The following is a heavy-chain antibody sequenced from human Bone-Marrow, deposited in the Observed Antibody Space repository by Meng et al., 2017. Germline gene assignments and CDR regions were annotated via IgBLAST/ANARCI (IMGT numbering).Heavy chain of an antibody. CDR1: GFTFDDYA. CDR2: ISWNSGSI. V-gene: IGHV3-9*01. Sequence: SLKISCAASGFTFDDYAMHWVRQAPGKGLERVSGISWNSGSIGYADSVKGRFTISRDNAKNSLYLQMNSLRAEDTALYYCAKAHYYDSSGYYITTLFDYWGQATLVTVSS. J-gene: IGHJ4*02. D-gene: IGHD3-22*01. CDR3: AKAHYYDSSGYYITTLFDY.